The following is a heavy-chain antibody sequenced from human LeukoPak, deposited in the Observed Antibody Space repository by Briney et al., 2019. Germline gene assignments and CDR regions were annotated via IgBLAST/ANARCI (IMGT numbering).Heavy chain of an antibody. J-gene: IGHJ6*03. Sequence: GGSLRLSCAASGFSVSNNYITWVRQAPGEGLEWVSVTDSNGGTWYTDSVKDRFTISRDYSTNTLSLQMNSLRAEDTAVYYCAREFGSVFWSGQYYMDVWDKGTPVTVSS. D-gene: IGHD3-3*01. V-gene: IGHV3-53*01. CDR2: TDSNGGT. CDR3: AREFGSVFWSGQYYMDV. CDR1: GFSVSNNY.